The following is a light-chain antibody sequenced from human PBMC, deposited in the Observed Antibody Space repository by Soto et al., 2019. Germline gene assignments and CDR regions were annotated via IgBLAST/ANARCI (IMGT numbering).Light chain of an antibody. J-gene: IGKJ5*01. CDR1: QSVSSY. CDR2: DAS. Sequence: IEMTQSPYTLSASVGDRVTITCRASQSVSSYLAWYQQKPGQAPRLLIYDASNRATGIPARFSGSGSGTEFTLTINSLQSEDFVVYYCQQYDNWPPTFGQGTR. CDR3: QQYDNWPPT. V-gene: IGKV3D-15*01.